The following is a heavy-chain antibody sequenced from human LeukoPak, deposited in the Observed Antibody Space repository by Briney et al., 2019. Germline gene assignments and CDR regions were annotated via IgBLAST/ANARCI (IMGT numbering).Heavy chain of an antibody. J-gene: IGHJ4*02. CDR2: IIPIFGTA. Sequence: SVKVSCKASGGTFSSYAISWVRQAPGQGLEWMGGIIPIFGTANYAQKFQGRVTITADESTSTAYIELSSLRSKDTAVYYCARDQGSGWYYFDYWGQGTLVTVSS. D-gene: IGHD6-19*01. CDR3: ARDQGSGWYYFDY. V-gene: IGHV1-69*13. CDR1: GGTFSSYA.